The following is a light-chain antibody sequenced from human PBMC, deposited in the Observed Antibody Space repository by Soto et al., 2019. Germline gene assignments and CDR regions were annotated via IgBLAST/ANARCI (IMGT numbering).Light chain of an antibody. CDR3: LQLNTYPST. J-gene: IGKJ1*01. CDR2: TTF. V-gene: IGKV1-17*01. Sequence: DIQMTQSPSSLSASVGDRVTITCRASQGIGNDLGWYQQKPGKAPKRLIYTTFSLQSGVPSRFSGSGSGTEFTLTISSLQPEDFATYYCLQLNTYPSTFGQGTKVEI. CDR1: QGIGND.